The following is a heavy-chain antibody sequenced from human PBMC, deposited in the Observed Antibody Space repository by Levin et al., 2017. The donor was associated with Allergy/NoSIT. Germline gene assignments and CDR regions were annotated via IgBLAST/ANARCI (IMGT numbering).Heavy chain of an antibody. CDR2: FDPEDGET. V-gene: IGHV1-24*01. J-gene: IGHJ4*02. CDR1: GYTLTELS. CDR3: ATKYSSGGYFYFDY. D-gene: IGHD6-19*01. Sequence: ASVKVSCKVSGYTLTELSMHWVRQAPGKGLEWMGGFDPEDGETIYAQKFQGRVTMTEDTSTDTAYMELSSLRSEDTAVYYCATKYSSGGYFYFDYWGQGTLVTVSS.